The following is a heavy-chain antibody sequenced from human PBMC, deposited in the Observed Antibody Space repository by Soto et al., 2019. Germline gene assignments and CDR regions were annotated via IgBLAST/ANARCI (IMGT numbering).Heavy chain of an antibody. CDR2: IDNSGTT. CDR1: GGSITSKY. CDR3: ATGGGWLPDK. V-gene: IGHV4-59*01. Sequence: QAQLQESGPGLVKPSETLSLTCTVSGGSITSKYWNWFRQSPEKGLEWIGYIDNSGTTNYNPSLIGRVTISAHTPKNQFSLNLSSVAAADTAMYYCATGGGWLPDKWGQGTLVTVSS. J-gene: IGHJ4*02. D-gene: IGHD5-12*01.